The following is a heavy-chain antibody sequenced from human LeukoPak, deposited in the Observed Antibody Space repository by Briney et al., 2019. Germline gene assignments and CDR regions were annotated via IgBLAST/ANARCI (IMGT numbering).Heavy chain of an antibody. V-gene: IGHV4-39*07. J-gene: IGHJ3*02. Sequence: SETLSLTCTVSGGSIRSSTDYWGWIRQPPGKGLEWIGSLYYSGNTYYNPSLKSRVTISVDTSKNQFSLKLSSVTAADTAIYYCARESYYDSSGYSHDAFDIWGQGTMVTVSS. D-gene: IGHD3-22*01. CDR2: LYYSGNT. CDR1: GGSIRSSTDY. CDR3: ARESYYDSSGYSHDAFDI.